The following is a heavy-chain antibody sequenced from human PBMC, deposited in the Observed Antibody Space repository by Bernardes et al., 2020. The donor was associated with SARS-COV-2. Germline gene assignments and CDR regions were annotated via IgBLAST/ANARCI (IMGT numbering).Heavy chain of an antibody. V-gene: IGHV3-64*02. D-gene: IGHD3-10*01. CDR1: GFTFNTYA. CDR2: ISYNGGSA. CDR3: ARAPITMVRGIELNY. J-gene: IGHJ4*01. Sequence: GGSLRLSCVGSGFTFNTYAMYWVRQAPGKGLEYVSAISYNGGSAYYADSVKGRFTISRDNSQNTLFLQMRSLRVEDMAVYYCARAPITMVRGIELNYWGHGTLVTGS.